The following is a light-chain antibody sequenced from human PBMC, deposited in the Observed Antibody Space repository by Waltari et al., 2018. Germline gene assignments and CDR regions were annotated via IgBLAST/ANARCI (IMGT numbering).Light chain of an antibody. CDR1: NSNFGSKP. Sequence: QSVLTQPPSASGTPGQTVTISCSGSNSNFGSKPVSWYLQLPGSAPKLLIYSNDRRPSGVPDRFSGSNSGTSASLAITGLQSEDEADYHCAAWDVRLNAVVFGGGTKVTVL. J-gene: IGLJ2*01. CDR3: AAWDVRLNAVV. V-gene: IGLV1-44*01. CDR2: SND.